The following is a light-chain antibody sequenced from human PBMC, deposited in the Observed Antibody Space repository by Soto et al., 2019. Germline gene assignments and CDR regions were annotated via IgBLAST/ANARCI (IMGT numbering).Light chain of an antibody. J-gene: IGKJ4*01. V-gene: IGKV3-11*01. Sequence: EIVLIQSPATLSLSPGERATLSCRASQSVGSYLALYQHKPDQAPRLLISDASNRATGSPARFSGSGSETDFTLTISSREPEDSAVYYCQKRSNWPSLTFGGGTKVEIK. CDR2: DAS. CDR3: QKRSNWPSLT. CDR1: QSVGSY.